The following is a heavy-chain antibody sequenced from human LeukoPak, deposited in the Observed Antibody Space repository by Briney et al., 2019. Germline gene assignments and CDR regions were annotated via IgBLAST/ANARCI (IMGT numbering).Heavy chain of an antibody. CDR1: GGSVSSDSYY. J-gene: IGHJ4*02. CDR3: ATKGPRRGYFDY. Sequence: SETLSLTCTVSGGSVSSDSYYWSWIRQPPGKGLEWIGYIHYTGSTNYNPSLKSRVTISVDMSKNQFSLKLTSVTAADTAVYYCATKGPRRGYFDYWGQGTLVAVSS. V-gene: IGHV4-61*01. CDR2: IHYTGST.